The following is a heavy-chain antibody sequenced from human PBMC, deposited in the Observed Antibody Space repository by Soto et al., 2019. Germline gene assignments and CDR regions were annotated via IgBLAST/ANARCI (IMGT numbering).Heavy chain of an antibody. CDR2: ISGNGIST. Sequence: PGGSLRLSCAASGFTFNNYAMSWVRQAPGRGLEWVSAISGNGISTYYADSVRGRFTISRDNSENTLFLQMNRLRADDTAVYYCARRGYYYYSAGYWDKIHSHYWGQGALVTVSS. D-gene: IGHD3-22*01. J-gene: IGHJ4*02. CDR3: ARRGYYYYSAGYWDKIHSHY. V-gene: IGHV3-23*01. CDR1: GFTFNNYA.